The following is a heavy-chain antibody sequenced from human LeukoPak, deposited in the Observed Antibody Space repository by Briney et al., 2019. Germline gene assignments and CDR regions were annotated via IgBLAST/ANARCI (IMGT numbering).Heavy chain of an antibody. V-gene: IGHV3-13*01. J-gene: IGHJ4*02. Sequence: GGSLRLSCAASGFTFSSYDVHWVRQATGRGLEWVSAMGTAGDTYYAGSVKGRFTISREDAKNSFYLQMNSLRAGDTAVYYCAALGGSIYWGQGTVDTVSS. CDR1: GFTFSSYD. CDR3: AALGGSIY. CDR2: MGTAGDT. D-gene: IGHD1-26*01.